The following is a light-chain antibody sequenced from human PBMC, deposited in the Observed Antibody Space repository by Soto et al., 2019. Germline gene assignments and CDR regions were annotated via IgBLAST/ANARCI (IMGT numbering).Light chain of an antibody. V-gene: IGKV3-20*01. CDR1: QSVSSSY. Sequence: EIVLTQSPGTLSLSPGERATLSCRASQSVSSSYLAWYQQKPGQAPSLLIYGASSRATGIPDRFSGSGSGTDFTLTISRLEPADFAVYYCQHYGRSPITFGQGTRLEIK. J-gene: IGKJ5*01. CDR2: GAS. CDR3: QHYGRSPIT.